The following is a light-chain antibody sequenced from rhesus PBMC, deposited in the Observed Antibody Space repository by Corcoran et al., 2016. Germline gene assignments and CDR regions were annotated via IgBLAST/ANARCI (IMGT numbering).Light chain of an antibody. J-gene: IGKJ4*01. CDR3: PQHDNSPLT. V-gene: IGKV1-69*01. CDR1: QGISNW. Sequence: DIQMTQSPSSLSASVGDRVTITCRASQGISNWLAWYQQKPGKAPKLLIYRASNLETGVPSRFSGIGSWTDANLTISSLQPEDIATYYCPQHDNSPLTFGGWTKVEVK. CDR2: RAS.